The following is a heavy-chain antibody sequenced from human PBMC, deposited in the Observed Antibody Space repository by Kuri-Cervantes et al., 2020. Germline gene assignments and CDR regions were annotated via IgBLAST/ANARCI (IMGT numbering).Heavy chain of an antibody. CDR2: IYYRGNT. V-gene: IGHV4-59*11. J-gene: IGHJ3*01. CDR1: GGSISSHY. D-gene: IGHD1-26*01. Sequence: GSLRLSCTVSGGSISSHYWSWIRQPPGKGLEWIAYIYYRGNTNYNPSLKSRVTMSVDMSKNQFSLKLSSVTAADTAIYFCARFRMGVAFDLWGQGTMVTVSS. CDR3: ARFRMGVAFDL.